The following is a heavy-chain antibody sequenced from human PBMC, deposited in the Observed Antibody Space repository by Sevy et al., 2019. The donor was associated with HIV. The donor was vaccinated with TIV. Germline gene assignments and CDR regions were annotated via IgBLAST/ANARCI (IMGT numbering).Heavy chain of an antibody. V-gene: IGHV3-33*01. CDR3: ARDPGYCSGGSCYYYYGMDV. Sequence: GGSLRLSCAASGFTFSSYGMHWVRQAPGKGLEWVAVIWYDGSNKYYADSVKGRFTISRDNSKNTLYLQMNSLRAEDTAVYYCARDPGYCSGGSCYYYYGMDVWGQGTTVTVSS. D-gene: IGHD2-15*01. J-gene: IGHJ6*02. CDR2: IWYDGSNK. CDR1: GFTFSSYG.